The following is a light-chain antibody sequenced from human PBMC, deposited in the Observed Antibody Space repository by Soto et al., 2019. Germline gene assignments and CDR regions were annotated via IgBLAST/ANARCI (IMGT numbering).Light chain of an antibody. J-gene: IGLJ1*01. CDR3: QCYDSSLSGYV. V-gene: IGLV1-40*01. Sequence: SVLTQPPSVSEAPGQRVTISCTGSSSNIGAGYEAHWYQQVPGTAPKLLIYENNNRPSGVPDRFSGSKSGTSASLAITGLQAEYEAEYYCQCYDSSLSGYVFGTGTKVTVL. CDR2: ENN. CDR1: SSNIGAGYE.